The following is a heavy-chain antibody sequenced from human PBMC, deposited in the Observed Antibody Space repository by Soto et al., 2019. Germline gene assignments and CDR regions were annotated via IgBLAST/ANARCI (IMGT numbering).Heavy chain of an antibody. CDR3: ARDGETGVFDY. CDR1: GGSVSSGSYY. J-gene: IGHJ4*02. D-gene: IGHD3-9*01. Sequence: SETLSLTCTVSGGSVSSGSYYWSWIRQPPGKGLEWIGYIYYSGSTNYSPSLKSRVTISVDTSKNQFSLKLSSVTAADTAVYYCARDGETGVFDYWGQGTLVTVSS. V-gene: IGHV4-61*01. CDR2: IYYSGST.